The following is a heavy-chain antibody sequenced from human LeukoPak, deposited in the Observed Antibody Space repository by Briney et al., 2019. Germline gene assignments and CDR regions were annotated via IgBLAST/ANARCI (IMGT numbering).Heavy chain of an antibody. V-gene: IGHV1-8*03. CDR1: GYTFTSYD. CDR2: MNPNSGNT. Sequence: ASVKVSCKASGYTFTSYDINWVRQATGQGLEWMGWMNPNSGNTGYAQKFQGRVTITRNTSISTAYMELSSLRSEDTAVYYCARTKPAARNWFDPWGQGTLVTVSS. D-gene: IGHD2-2*01. CDR3: ARTKPAARNWFDP. J-gene: IGHJ5*02.